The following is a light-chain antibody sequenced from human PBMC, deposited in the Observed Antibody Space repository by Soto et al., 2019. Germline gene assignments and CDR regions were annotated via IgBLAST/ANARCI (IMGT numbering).Light chain of an antibody. CDR3: QERANGTMT. V-gene: IGKV3-11*01. CDR1: QYVNIY. CDR2: DAS. J-gene: IGKJ4*01. Sequence: EIVLTQSPATVSLSPGERVTLSCRASQYVNIYLAWYQQKPGQAPRLLIYDASNRDTSVPARFSGSGSGTNFTLTISSLESEDFEVYYCQERANGTMTFGGGPKVEIK.